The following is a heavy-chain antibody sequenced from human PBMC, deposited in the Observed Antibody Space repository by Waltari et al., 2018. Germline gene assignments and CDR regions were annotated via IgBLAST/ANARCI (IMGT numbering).Heavy chain of an antibody. J-gene: IGHJ4*02. CDR1: GYSISSGSY. CDR2: IYHSGST. Sequence: QVQLQESGPGLVKPSETLSLTCAVSGYSISSGSYWGWIRQPPGKGLEWIGSIYHSGSTYYNPSLKSRVTISVDTSKNQFSLKLSSVTAADTAVYYCARRAVAVSPYYFDYWGRGTLVTVSS. D-gene: IGHD6-19*01. CDR3: ARRAVAVSPYYFDY. V-gene: IGHV4-38-2*01.